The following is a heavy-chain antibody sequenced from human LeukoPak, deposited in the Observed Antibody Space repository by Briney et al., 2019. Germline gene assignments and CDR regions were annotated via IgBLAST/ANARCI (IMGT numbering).Heavy chain of an antibody. Sequence: ASVKVYCQAAGYTYTNYGISWVRQAPGQGLEWMGWISAYNGNTNYAQKLQGRVTMTTDTSTTTAYMELRSLRSDDTAVYYCARDGLRFLEWTTSWFDPWGQGTLVTVSS. CDR1: GYTYTNYG. J-gene: IGHJ5*02. CDR3: ARDGLRFLEWTTSWFDP. D-gene: IGHD3-3*01. CDR2: ISAYNGNT. V-gene: IGHV1-18*01.